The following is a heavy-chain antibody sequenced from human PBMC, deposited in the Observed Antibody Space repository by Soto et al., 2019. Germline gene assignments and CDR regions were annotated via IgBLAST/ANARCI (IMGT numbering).Heavy chain of an antibody. V-gene: IGHV4-31*08. CDR3: ARKVRDYADDMDV. D-gene: IGHD4-17*01. J-gene: IGHJ6*03. CDR1: GGSISSGGYY. Sequence: QVQLQESGPGLVKPSQTLSLTCTVSGGSISSGGYYWSWIRQHPGKGLEWIGYIYYSGSTYYNPSVKRRVTMSVDTTGTQVSPRPPCSTGAYGAVDAVARKVRDYADDMDVWGKGTTVTVSS. CDR2: IYYSGST.